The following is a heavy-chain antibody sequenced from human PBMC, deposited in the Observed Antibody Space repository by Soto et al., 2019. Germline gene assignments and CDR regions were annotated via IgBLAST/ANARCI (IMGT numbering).Heavy chain of an antibody. CDR3: ARGEGITIFGVVPSWFDP. J-gene: IGHJ5*02. V-gene: IGHV7-4-1*01. CDR2: INTNTGNP. Sequence: ASVKVSCKASGYTFTSYAMNWVRQAPGQGLEWMGWINTNTGNPTYAQGFTGRFVFSLDTSVSTAYLQICSLKAEDTAVYYCARGEGITIFGVVPSWFDPWGQGTLVTVSS. CDR1: GYTFTSYA. D-gene: IGHD3-3*01.